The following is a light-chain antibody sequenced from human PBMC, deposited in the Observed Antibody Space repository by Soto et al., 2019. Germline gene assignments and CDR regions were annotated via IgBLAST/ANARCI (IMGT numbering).Light chain of an antibody. CDR1: SSDVGGYNY. J-gene: IGLJ1*01. V-gene: IGLV2-8*01. Sequence: QSVLTQPPSASGSPGQSVTISCSGTSSDVGGYNYVSWHQQHPGKAPKLMISEVSKRPSGVPDRFSGSKSGNTASLIVSGLQAEDEADYYCSSYAGSNNFVFGTGTKVTVL. CDR3: SSYAGSNNFV. CDR2: EVS.